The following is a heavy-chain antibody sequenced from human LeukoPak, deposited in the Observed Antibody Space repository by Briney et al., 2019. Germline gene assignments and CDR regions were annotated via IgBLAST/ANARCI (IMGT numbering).Heavy chain of an antibody. D-gene: IGHD2-2*01. CDR3: ARADCSGSTCYLRHSWFDP. Sequence: GGSLRRSCAASGLTLSTFDMNWARQAPGKGLEWVSSISTSSRYIYYRDSVKGRFTISRDDAKNSLYLQMNSLTVEDTAVYYCARADCSGSTCYLRHSWFDPWGQGTLVTVSS. CDR2: ISTSSRYI. CDR1: GLTLSTFD. J-gene: IGHJ5*02. V-gene: IGHV3-21*06.